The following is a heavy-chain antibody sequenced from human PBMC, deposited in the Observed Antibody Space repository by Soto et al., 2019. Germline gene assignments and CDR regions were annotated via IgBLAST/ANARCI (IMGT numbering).Heavy chain of an antibody. V-gene: IGHV3-30*18. J-gene: IGHJ4*02. CDR3: AKEGGRSSSADYDY. D-gene: IGHD6-6*01. CDR2: ISYDGSNK. CDR1: GFTFSSYG. Sequence: QVQLVESGGGVVQPGRSLRLSCAASGFTFSSYGMHWVRQAPGKGLEWVAVISYDGSNKYYADSVKGRFTISRDNSKNSLYLHMNSLRAEDTAVYYCAKEGGRSSSADYDYWGQGTLVTVSS.